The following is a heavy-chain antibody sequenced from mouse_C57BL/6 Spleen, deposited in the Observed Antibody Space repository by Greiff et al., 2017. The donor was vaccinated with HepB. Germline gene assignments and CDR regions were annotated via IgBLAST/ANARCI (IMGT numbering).Heavy chain of an antibody. CDR2: IDPSDSYT. V-gene: IGHV1-69*01. CDR1: GYTFTSYW. Sequence: QVQLQQPGAELVMPGASVKLSCKASGYTFTSYWMHWVKQRPGQGLEWIGEIDPSDSYTNYNQKFKGKSTLTVDKSSSTAYMQLSSLTSEDSAVYYCASHYGSSYGFAYWGQGTLVTVSA. CDR3: ASHYGSSYGFAY. D-gene: IGHD1-1*01. J-gene: IGHJ3*01.